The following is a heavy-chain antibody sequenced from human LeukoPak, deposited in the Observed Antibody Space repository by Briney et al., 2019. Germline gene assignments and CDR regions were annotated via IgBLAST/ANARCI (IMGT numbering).Heavy chain of an antibody. V-gene: IGHV3-30*03. Sequence: PGGSLRLSCAVSGFTFNTYAMHWVRQAPGKGLEWVAVVSFDGRDRFYGDSVKGRFTISRDISKNTLHLQMNSLNDEDTAIYYCARGRVGSPRGGIDYWGQGTLVTVSS. CDR2: VSFDGRDR. CDR3: ARGRVGSPRGGIDY. D-gene: IGHD1-26*01. J-gene: IGHJ4*02. CDR1: GFTFNTYA.